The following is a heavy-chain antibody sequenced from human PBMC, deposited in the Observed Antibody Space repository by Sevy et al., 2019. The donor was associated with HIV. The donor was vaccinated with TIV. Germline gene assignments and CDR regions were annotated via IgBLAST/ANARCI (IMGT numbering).Heavy chain of an antibody. D-gene: IGHD1-26*01. CDR3: ARESGSNWYFDL. Sequence: GGSLRLSCVASGFSFSNYGMHWVRQAPGKGLEWVAAIWSDGSIKYYADSVRGRFAISRDNSKNTVCLQMNSLRVEDTAIYSCARESGSNWYFDLWGRGTLVTVSS. J-gene: IGHJ2*01. V-gene: IGHV3-33*01. CDR1: GFSFSNYG. CDR2: IWSDGSIK.